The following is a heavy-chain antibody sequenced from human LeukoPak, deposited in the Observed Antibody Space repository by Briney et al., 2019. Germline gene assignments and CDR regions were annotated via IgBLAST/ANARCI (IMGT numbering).Heavy chain of an antibody. CDR1: GLTFSSYW. V-gene: IGHV3-7*01. CDR3: ARDLAGPPQEAFDI. J-gene: IGHJ3*02. CDR2: IKQDGSEK. Sequence: GGSLRLSCAASGLTFSSYWMSWVRQPPGKGLEWVANIKQDGSEKHYVDSVTGGFTISRDNTKNSLYLQMNSLRADDTAVYYCARDLAGPPQEAFDIWGQGTMVTVSS.